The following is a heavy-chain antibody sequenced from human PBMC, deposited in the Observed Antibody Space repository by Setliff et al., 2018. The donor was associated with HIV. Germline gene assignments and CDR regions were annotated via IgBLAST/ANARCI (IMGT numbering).Heavy chain of an antibody. V-gene: IGHV1-46*01. CDR1: GYRFTSYY. J-gene: IGHJ3*02. CDR2: INPSGGTI. D-gene: IGHD3-22*01. CDR3: ARCYYDSSGPTDAFDI. Sequence: GASVKVSCKASGYRFTSYYIHWVRQAPGQGLEWMGIINPSGGTINYSQKFQGRVTMTRDTSTSTVHMELSSLRSEDTAMYYCARCYYDSSGPTDAFDIWGQGTVVTVSS.